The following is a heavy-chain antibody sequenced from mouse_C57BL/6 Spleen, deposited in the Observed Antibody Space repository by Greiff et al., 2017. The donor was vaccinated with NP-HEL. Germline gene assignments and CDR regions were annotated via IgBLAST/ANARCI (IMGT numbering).Heavy chain of an antibody. CDR3: ARRGQRRLYFDY. J-gene: IGHJ2*01. CDR2: IDPSDSYT. V-gene: IGHV1-69*01. Sequence: GKRQQPGGEWGKRGVSVWLSLHSSCSTFPLSFLPFFPPLPFPCLEWIGEIDPSDSYTNYNQKFKGKSTLTVDKSSSTAYMQLSSLTSEDSAVYYCARRGQRRLYFDYWGQGTTLTVSS. CDR1: CSTFPLSF. D-gene: IGHD3-2*02.